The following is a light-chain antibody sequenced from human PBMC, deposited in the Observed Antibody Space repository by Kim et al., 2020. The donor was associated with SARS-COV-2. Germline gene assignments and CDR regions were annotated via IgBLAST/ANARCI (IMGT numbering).Light chain of an antibody. Sequence: EIVLTQSPGTLSLSPGERATLSCRASQSVSTNYLAWYQQKPGQAPRLLIYGASSRATGIPDRFSGSGSGTDFTLTISRLEPEDFAVYYCQQYCSSPHTCGGGTKLEI. J-gene: IGKJ4*01. CDR1: QSVSTNY. CDR2: GAS. V-gene: IGKV3-20*01. CDR3: QQYCSSPHT.